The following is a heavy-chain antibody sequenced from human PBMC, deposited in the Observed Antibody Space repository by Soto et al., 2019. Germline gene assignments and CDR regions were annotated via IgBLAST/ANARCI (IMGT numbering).Heavy chain of an antibody. CDR3: ARGLDFYGSGSPDLNGY. Sequence: QVQLQESGPGLVQPSETLSLTCTVSGGSVSGASYYWSWIRQPPGKGLEWIGNINHSGATNYNPSLKNRATISVDTSKKQFSLKLRSVTSADTAVYYCARGLDFYGSGSPDLNGYWGQGTLVTVSS. CDR1: GGSVSGASYY. D-gene: IGHD3-10*01. J-gene: IGHJ4*02. CDR2: INHSGAT. V-gene: IGHV4-61*01.